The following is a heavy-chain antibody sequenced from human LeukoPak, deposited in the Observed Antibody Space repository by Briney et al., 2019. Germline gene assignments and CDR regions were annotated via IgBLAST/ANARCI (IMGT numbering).Heavy chain of an antibody. Sequence: GGSLRLSCAASGFTFSSYSMNWVRQAPGKGLEWVSSISSSSSYIYYADSVKGRFTISRDNAKSSLYLQMNSLRAEDTAVYYCARDLVQQLEVPYYGMDVWGQGTTVTVSS. D-gene: IGHD6-6*01. J-gene: IGHJ6*02. CDR3: ARDLVQQLEVPYYGMDV. CDR2: ISSSSSYI. V-gene: IGHV3-21*01. CDR1: GFTFSSYS.